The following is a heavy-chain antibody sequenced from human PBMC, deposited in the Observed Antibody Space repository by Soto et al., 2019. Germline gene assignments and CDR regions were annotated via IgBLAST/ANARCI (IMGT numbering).Heavy chain of an antibody. CDR2: INPSGGST. CDR1: GYTFTSYY. CDR3: ARDNGSYYDSSGPFWFDP. J-gene: IGHJ5*02. D-gene: IGHD3-22*01. Sequence: ASVKVSCKASGYTFTSYYMHWVRQAPGQGLEWMGIINPSGGSTSYAQKFQGRVTMTRDTSTSTVYMELSSLRSEDTAVYYCARDNGSYYDSSGPFWFDPWRQGTLVTVSS. V-gene: IGHV1-46*01.